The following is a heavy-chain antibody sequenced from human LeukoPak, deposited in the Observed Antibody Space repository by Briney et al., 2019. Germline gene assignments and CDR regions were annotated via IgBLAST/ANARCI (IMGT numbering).Heavy chain of an antibody. V-gene: IGHV3-7*01. Sequence: QPGGSLRLSCAASGFTFSSYWMSWVRQAPGKGLEWVANIKQDGSEKYYVDSVKGRFTISRDNTKNSLYLQMNSLRAEDTAVYYCARVAWYDFWSSNWIDPWGQGTLVTVSS. D-gene: IGHD3-3*01. J-gene: IGHJ5*02. CDR1: GFTFSSYW. CDR2: IKQDGSEK. CDR3: ARVAWYDFWSSNWIDP.